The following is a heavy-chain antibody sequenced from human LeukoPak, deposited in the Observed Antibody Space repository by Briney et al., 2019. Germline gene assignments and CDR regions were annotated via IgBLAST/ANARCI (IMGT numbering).Heavy chain of an antibody. V-gene: IGHV4-59*11. D-gene: IGHD3-3*01. CDR2: IYYSGST. Sequence: SETLSLTCTVSGGSISSHYWSWIRQPPGKGLEWSGYIYYSGSTNYNPSLKSRVTISVDTSKNQFSLKLSSVTAADTAVYYCARVSASDFWSGYYMPIYYYYYMDVWGKGTTVTVSS. CDR1: GGSISSHY. CDR3: ARVSASDFWSGYYMPIYYYYYMDV. J-gene: IGHJ6*03.